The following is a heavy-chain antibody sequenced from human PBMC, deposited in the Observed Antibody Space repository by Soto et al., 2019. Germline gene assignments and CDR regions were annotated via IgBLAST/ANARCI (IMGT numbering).Heavy chain of an antibody. J-gene: IGHJ4*02. CDR3: ARDRDDYGSGNYYNRIDF. D-gene: IGHD3-10*01. V-gene: IGHV1-69*13. Sequence: ASVKVSCKASGGIFSTYAISWFRQAPGQGLEWMGGIIPLFGTPNYAQRFQGRVTITADESTSTAYMELSRLRSEDTAVYYCARDRDDYGSGNYYNRIDFWGQGTLVTVSS. CDR2: IIPLFGTP. CDR1: GGIFSTYA.